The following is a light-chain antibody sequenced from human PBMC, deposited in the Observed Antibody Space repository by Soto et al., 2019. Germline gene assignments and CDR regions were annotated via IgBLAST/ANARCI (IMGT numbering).Light chain of an antibody. J-gene: IGKJ3*01. CDR2: GAS. CDR1: QTITRSS. CDR3: QHYGGSFI. Sequence: ESVLPQSPGPRSLSPGDRDTLSCRASQTITRSSLAWYQQKPGQAPRLLIYGASTRATGIPARFSGSGSGSEFTLTISGLQSEDFAVYYCQHYGGSFIFGPGAKADN. V-gene: IGKV3-20*01.